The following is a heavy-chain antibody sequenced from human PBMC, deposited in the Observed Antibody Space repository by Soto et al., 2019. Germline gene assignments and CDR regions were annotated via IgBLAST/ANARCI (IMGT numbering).Heavy chain of an antibody. CDR3: ARGVEYYDSSGYYYGVYFDY. CDR2: IYHSGST. J-gene: IGHJ4*02. Sequence: SETLSLTCAVSGGSISSGGYSWRWIRQPTGKGLEWIGYIYHSGSTYYNPSLKSRVTISVDRSKNQFSLKLSSVTAADTAVYYCARGVEYYDSSGYYYGVYFDYWGQGTLVTVSS. CDR1: GGSISSGGYS. V-gene: IGHV4-30-2*01. D-gene: IGHD3-22*01.